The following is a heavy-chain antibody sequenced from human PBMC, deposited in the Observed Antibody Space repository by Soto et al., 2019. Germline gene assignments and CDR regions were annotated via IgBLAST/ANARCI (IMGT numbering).Heavy chain of an antibody. Sequence: VQLVESGGGVVQPGRSLRLSCAASGFTFSDYAMHWVRQAPGKGLEWVAVVSHDGRNTHYADSVKGRFTISRDSSKNTVSLEMTSRRAEDTAVYYCAKGGRQWLVTSDFNYWGQGALGTVS. CDR1: GFTFSDYA. V-gene: IGHV3-30*18. J-gene: IGHJ4*02. CDR3: AKGGRQWLVTSDFNY. CDR2: VSHDGRNT. D-gene: IGHD6-19*01.